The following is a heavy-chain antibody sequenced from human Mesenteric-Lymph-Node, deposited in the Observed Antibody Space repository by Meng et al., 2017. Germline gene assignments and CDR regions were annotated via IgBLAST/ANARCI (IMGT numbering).Heavy chain of an antibody. J-gene: IGHJ4*02. CDR1: GLSFNTHA. D-gene: IGHD6-13*01. CDR2: ISYDGTNK. Sequence: QVQLVEFGGGVAQSGRSLRLSCVASGLSFNTHAMHWVRQAPGKGLEWVAVISYDGTNKYYADSVMGRFTISRDNSKSTLFLQMNSLRAEDTAMYYCMSEIRKAPTGTDYWGQGTLVTVSS. V-gene: IGHV3-30-3*01. CDR3: MSEIRKAPTGTDY.